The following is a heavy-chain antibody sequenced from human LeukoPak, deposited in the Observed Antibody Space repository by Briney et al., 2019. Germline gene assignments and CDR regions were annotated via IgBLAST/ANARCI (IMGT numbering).Heavy chain of an antibody. J-gene: IGHJ3*02. Sequence: GGSLRLSCAASRFTFSNYWMSWVRQAPGKGLEWVANIKQHGGEKNYVDSVKGRFTISRDNAKNSLYLQMNSLRVEDTAVYYCARDHLREGATGASEIWGQGTMVTVSS. V-gene: IGHV3-7*05. D-gene: IGHD1-26*01. CDR1: RFTFSNYW. CDR2: IKQHGGEK. CDR3: ARDHLREGATGASEI.